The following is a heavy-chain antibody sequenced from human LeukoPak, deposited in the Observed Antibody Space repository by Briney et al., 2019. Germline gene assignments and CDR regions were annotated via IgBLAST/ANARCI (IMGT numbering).Heavy chain of an antibody. D-gene: IGHD3-22*01. J-gene: IGHJ3*02. CDR1: GGSISSGGYY. V-gene: IGHV4-31*03. CDR3: ARAGLLLAFDI. CDR2: IYYSGST. Sequence: SETLSLTCTVSGGSISSGGYYWSWIRRHPGKGLEWIGYIYYSGSTYYNPSLKSRVTISVDTSKNQFSLKLSSVTAADTAVYYCARAGLLLAFDIWGQGTMVTVSS.